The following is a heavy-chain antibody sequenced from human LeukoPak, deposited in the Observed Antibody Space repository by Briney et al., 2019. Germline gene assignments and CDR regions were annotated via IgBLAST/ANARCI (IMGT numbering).Heavy chain of an antibody. CDR1: GGSISSYY. D-gene: IGHD3-3*01. J-gene: IGHJ4*02. CDR2: IYYSGST. Sequence: PSETLSLTCTVSGGSISSYYWSWIRQPPGKGLEWIGYIYYSGSTNYNPSLKRRVTISVETSKNQFSLKLSSVTAADTAVYYCARHDFWSGYPTDYWGQGTLVTVSS. V-gene: IGHV4-59*01. CDR3: ARHDFWSGYPTDY.